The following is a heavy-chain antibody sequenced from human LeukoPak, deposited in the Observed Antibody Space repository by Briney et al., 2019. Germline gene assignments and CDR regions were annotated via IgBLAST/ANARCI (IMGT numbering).Heavy chain of an antibody. CDR1: GFTFSSYS. J-gene: IGHJ6*03. V-gene: IGHV3-21*01. CDR2: ISGSSTYI. CDR3: ATYNWNYDYYYMDV. Sequence: PGGSLRLSCAASGFTFSSYSMNWVRQAPGKGLEWVSSISGSSTYIYYADSLKGRFTIPRDNAKNSLYLQMNSLRAEDTAVYYCATYNWNYDYYYMDVWGKGTTVTVSS. D-gene: IGHD1-20*01.